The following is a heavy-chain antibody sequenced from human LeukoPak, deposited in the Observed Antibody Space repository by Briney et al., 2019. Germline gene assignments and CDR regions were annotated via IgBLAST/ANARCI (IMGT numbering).Heavy chain of an antibody. CDR3: ARYSTTWPYWYLDL. J-gene: IGHJ2*01. CDR1: GGSISSATYS. CDR2: ISHSGST. D-gene: IGHD6-13*01. V-gene: IGHV4-30-2*01. Sequence: SETLSLTCAVSGGSISSATYSWSWIRQPPGKGLEWIGYISHSGSTYYNPSLKSRVTISVDRSKNQFYLKLTSVTVADTAVYYCARYSTTWPYWYLDLWGRGTLVTVSS.